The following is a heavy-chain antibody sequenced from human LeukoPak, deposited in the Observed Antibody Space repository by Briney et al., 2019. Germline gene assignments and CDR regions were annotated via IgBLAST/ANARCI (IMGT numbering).Heavy chain of an antibody. CDR2: IYYSGST. V-gene: IGHV4-59*01. CDR1: GGSISSYY. Sequence: SETLSLICTVSGGSISSYYWSWIRQPPGKGLEWIGYIYYSGSTNYNPSLKSRVTISVDTSKNQFSLKLSSVTAADTAVYYCARGNVAAAGYWSFDLWGRGTLVTVSS. CDR3: ARGNVAAAGYWSFDL. D-gene: IGHD6-13*01. J-gene: IGHJ2*01.